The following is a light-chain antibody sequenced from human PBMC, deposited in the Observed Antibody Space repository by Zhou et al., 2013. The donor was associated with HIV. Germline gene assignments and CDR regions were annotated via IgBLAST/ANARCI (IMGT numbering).Light chain of an antibody. CDR2: GAS. CDR3: QQYGSSPIT. CDR1: QSVRNNY. Sequence: EVVLTQSPGTLSLSPGERATLSCRASQSVRNNYLAWYQQKPGQAPSLLIFGASTRATGVPDRVSGSGSGTDFTLIISRLEPEDVAVYYCQQYGSSPITFGQGTRLEIK. J-gene: IGKJ5*01. V-gene: IGKV3-20*01.